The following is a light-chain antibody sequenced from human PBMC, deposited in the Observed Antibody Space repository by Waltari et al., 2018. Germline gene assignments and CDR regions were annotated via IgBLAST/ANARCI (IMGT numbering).Light chain of an antibody. Sequence: EIVFTQSPATLALSPGERATLSCRASQDVLTYLAWYQQKPGQAPRLLIHGASKRATGIPARFSGSGSGTAFTLTISSLEPEDFAVYYCQQRTIWPWTFGPGTKVNIK. V-gene: IGKV3-11*01. CDR2: GAS. CDR3: QQRTIWPWT. J-gene: IGKJ3*01. CDR1: QDVLTY.